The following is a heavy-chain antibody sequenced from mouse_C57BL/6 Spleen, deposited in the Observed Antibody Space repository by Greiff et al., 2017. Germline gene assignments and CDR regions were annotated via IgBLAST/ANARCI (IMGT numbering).Heavy chain of an antibody. J-gene: IGHJ4*01. V-gene: IGHV6-3*01. CDR2: IRLKSDNYAT. CDR1: GFTFSNYW. CDR3: TAGTGAMDY. Sequence: EVQLVESGGGLVQPGGSMKLSCVASGFTFSNYWMNWVRQSPEKGLEWVAQIRLKSDNYATHYAESVKGRFTISRDDSKSSVYLQMNNLRAEDTGMYYCTAGTGAMDYWGQGTSVTVSS. D-gene: IGHD4-1*01.